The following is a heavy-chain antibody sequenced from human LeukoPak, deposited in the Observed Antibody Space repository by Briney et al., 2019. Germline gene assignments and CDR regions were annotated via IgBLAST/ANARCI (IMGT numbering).Heavy chain of an antibody. Sequence: GIIYPAYSDTTYTPSFQGPVTISADKSIRTTSLQWSSLKASDTAMYYCARHWGHSNRTVDYWGQGTLVTVSS. V-gene: IGHV5-51*01. CDR3: ARHWGHSNRTVDY. D-gene: IGHD1-14*01. J-gene: IGHJ4*02. CDR2: IYPAYSDT.